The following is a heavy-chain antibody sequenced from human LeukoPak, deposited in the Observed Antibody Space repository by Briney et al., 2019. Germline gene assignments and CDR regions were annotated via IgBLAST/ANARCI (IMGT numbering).Heavy chain of an antibody. Sequence: PSETLSLXCTVSGGSISSSSYYWGWIRQPPGKGLEWIGSIYYSGSTYYNPSLKSRVTISVDTSKNQFSLKLSSVTAADTAVYYCARTDDSTDYWGQGTLVTVSS. D-gene: IGHD3-3*01. CDR3: ARTDDSTDY. CDR2: IYYSGST. J-gene: IGHJ4*02. V-gene: IGHV4-39*01. CDR1: GGSISSSSYY.